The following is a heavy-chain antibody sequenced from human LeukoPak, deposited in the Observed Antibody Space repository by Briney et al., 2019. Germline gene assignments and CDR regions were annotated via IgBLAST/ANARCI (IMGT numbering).Heavy chain of an antibody. Sequence: GGSLSLSCAASGFTFSDYVMHWVRQAPGKGLEWVAVISKDGSDKYYPGSVRGRFTISRDNSKNTIYLQMDSLRAEDTAIYYCVRDYWWNYDYWGQGTLVTVSS. J-gene: IGHJ4*02. V-gene: IGHV3-30-3*01. CDR3: VRDYWWNYDY. CDR1: GFTFSDYV. CDR2: ISKDGSDK. D-gene: IGHD1-7*01.